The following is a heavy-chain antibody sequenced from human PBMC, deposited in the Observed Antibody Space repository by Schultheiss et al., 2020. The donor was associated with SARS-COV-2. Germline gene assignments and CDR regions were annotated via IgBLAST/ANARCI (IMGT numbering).Heavy chain of an antibody. V-gene: IGHV1-69*04. D-gene: IGHD1-14*01. J-gene: IGHJ6*02. CDR2: IIPILGIA. Sequence: SVKVSCKASGYTFTNYGITWVRQAPGQGLEWMGRIIPILGIANYAQKFQGRVTITADKSTSTAYMELSSLRSDDTAVYYCARVTVTRIRYYYGMDVWGQGTTVTVSS. CDR3: ARVTVTRIRYYYGMDV. CDR1: GYTFTNYG.